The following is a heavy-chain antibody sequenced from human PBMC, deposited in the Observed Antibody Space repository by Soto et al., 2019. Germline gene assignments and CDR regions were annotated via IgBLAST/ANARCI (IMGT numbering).Heavy chain of an antibody. V-gene: IGHV4-59*01. CDR1: GGSISSYY. CDR3: ARASGSWYGQNYYGMDV. CDR2: IYYSGST. D-gene: IGHD6-13*01. J-gene: IGHJ6*02. Sequence: SETLSLTCTVSGGSISSYYWSWIRQPPGKGLEWIGYIYYSGSTNYNPSLKSRVTISVDTSKNQFSLKLSSVTAADTAVYYCARASGSWYGQNYYGMDVWGQGTTVTVSS.